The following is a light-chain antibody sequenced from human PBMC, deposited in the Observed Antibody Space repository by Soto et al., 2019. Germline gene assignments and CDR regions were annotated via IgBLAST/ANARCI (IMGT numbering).Light chain of an antibody. J-gene: IGKJ1*01. CDR1: QDIDLY. CDR3: QHYNSYPEA. CDR2: AAS. Sequence: DIPMTQSPSSLSASVGGRVNITCRAGQDIDLYLNWYQHKPGKAPKLLIYAASTLQAGVPSRFSGSVSGTEFTLTISSLQPDDFATYYCQHYNSYPEAFGQGTMVDIK. V-gene: IGKV1-9*01.